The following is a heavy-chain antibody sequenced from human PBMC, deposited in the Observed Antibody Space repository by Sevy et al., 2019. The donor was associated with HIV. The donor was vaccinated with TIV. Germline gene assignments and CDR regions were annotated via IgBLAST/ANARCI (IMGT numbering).Heavy chain of an antibody. CDR1: GFTFSSYA. D-gene: IGHD6-13*01. V-gene: IGHV3-23*01. CDR2: ISGSGGST. J-gene: IGHJ4*02. Sequence: GGSLRLSCAASGFTFSSYAMSWVRQAPGKGLEWVSAISGSGGSTYYADSVKGRFTISRDNSKNTPYLQMNSLRAEDTAVYYCAKDRYSSSWYNPLFDYWGQGTLVTVSS. CDR3: AKDRYSSSWYNPLFDY.